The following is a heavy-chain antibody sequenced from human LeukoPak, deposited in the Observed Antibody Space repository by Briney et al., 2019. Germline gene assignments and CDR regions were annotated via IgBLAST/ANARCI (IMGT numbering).Heavy chain of an antibody. CDR2: IIPIFGTA. D-gene: IGHD3-16*01. CDR1: GYTFTGYY. J-gene: IGHJ6*03. CDR3: ARDGKLLGDYYYYMDV. Sequence: SVKVSCKASGYTFTGYYMHWVRQAPGQGLEWMGGIIPIFGTANYAQKFQGRVTITADESTSTAYMELSSLRSEDTAVYYCARDGKLLGDYYYYMDVWGKGTTVTVSS. V-gene: IGHV1-69*13.